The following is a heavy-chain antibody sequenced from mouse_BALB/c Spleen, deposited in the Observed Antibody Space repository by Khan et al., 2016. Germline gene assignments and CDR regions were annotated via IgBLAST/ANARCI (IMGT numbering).Heavy chain of an antibody. CDR2: IWSDGSS. Sequence: QVQLKQSGPGLVAPSQSLSITCTISGFSLTIYGVHWVRQPPGKGLEWLVVIWSDGSSTYNSALKSRLSISKDNSKSQVLLNKISIQTDDTAMYYCARQTSRGSAYTMDYWGQGTSVTVSS. J-gene: IGHJ4*01. CDR1: GFSLTIYG. V-gene: IGHV2-6-1*01. D-gene: IGHD3-1*01. CDR3: ARQTSRGSAYTMDY.